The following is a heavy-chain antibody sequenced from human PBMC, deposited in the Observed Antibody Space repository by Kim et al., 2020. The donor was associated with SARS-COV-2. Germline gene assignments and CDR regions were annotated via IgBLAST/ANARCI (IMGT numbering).Heavy chain of an antibody. CDR3: ARDSHGEGMITFGGVIVIPDY. J-gene: IGHJ4*02. D-gene: IGHD3-16*02. CDR1: GFTFSDYY. CDR2: ISSSSSYT. Sequence: GGSLRLSCAASGFTFSDYYMSWIRQAPGKGLEWVSYISSSSSYTNYADSVKGRFTISRDNAKNSLYLQMNSLRAEDTAVYYCARDSHGEGMITFGGVIVIPDYWGQGTLVTVSS. V-gene: IGHV3-11*05.